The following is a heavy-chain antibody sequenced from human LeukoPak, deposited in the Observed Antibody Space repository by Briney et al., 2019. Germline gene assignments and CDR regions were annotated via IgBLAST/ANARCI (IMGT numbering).Heavy chain of an antibody. Sequence: GESLKISCKASGYNFTNYWIGWVRQMPGKGLEWMGIIYPGDSDTRYSPSFQGQVTISADKSISTAYLQWSSLKASDTAMYYCARPGFGELSPFDYWGQGTLVTVSS. D-gene: IGHD3-10*01. V-gene: IGHV5-51*01. CDR3: ARPGFGELSPFDY. CDR1: GYNFTNYW. J-gene: IGHJ4*02. CDR2: IYPGDSDT.